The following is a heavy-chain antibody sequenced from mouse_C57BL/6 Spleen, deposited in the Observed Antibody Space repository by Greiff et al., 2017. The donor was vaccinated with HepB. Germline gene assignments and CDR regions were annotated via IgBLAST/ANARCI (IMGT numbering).Heavy chain of an antibody. V-gene: IGHV5-6*01. CDR2: ISSGGSYT. CDR3: ARQCGRGDDGNYYAMDY. CDR1: GFTFSSYG. J-gene: IGHJ4*01. D-gene: IGHD2-2*01. Sequence: EVMLVESGGDLVKPGGSLKLSCAASGFTFSSYGMSWVRQTPDKRLEWVATISSGGSYTYYPDSVKGRFTISRDNAKNTLYLQMSSLKSEDTAMYYGARQCGRGDDGNYYAMDYWGQGTSVTVAS.